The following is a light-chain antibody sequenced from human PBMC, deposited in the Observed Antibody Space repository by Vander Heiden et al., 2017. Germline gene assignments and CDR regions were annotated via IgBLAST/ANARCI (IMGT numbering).Light chain of an antibody. CDR3: QQYAVSPIT. V-gene: IGKV3-20*01. CDR2: GAS. J-gene: IGKJ5*01. CDR1: QTVGKNY. Sequence: EIVLTQSPGTLSLSPGERATLSCRASQTVGKNYLAWFQQKPGQVPRLLIHGASNRATDTPDRFSGSGSGTDFTLTINRPESEDFAVYYCQQYAVSPITFGQGTRLEI.